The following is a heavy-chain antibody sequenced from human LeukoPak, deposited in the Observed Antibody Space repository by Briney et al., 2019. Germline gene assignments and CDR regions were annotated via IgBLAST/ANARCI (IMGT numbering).Heavy chain of an antibody. V-gene: IGHV1-2*02. CDR3: AKGGFDYTFLDY. CDR2: ITPNSGDT. CDR1: GYTFTGYY. D-gene: IGHD5-12*01. Sequence: GASVKVSCKASGYTFTGYYMHWVRQAPGQGLEWMGWITPNSGDTIYAQKFQGRVTMTRDTSISTAYMELTRLRSDDTAVYYCAKGGFDYTFLDYWGQGTLVTVSS. J-gene: IGHJ4*02.